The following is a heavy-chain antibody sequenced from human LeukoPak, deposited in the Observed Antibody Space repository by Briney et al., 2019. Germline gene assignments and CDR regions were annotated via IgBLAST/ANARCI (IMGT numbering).Heavy chain of an antibody. J-gene: IGHJ5*02. D-gene: IGHD3-10*01. Sequence: GGSLRLSCAASGLTVSSNYMSWVRQAPGKGLEWVSVMYTGGTTNYADSVTGRFTISRDNSKNTLYLQMNRLRTEDTAVYYCARVTMIRGFGGNWFDPWGQGTLVTVSS. CDR3: ARVTMIRGFGGNWFDP. CDR1: GLTVSSNY. CDR2: MYTGGTT. V-gene: IGHV3-66*02.